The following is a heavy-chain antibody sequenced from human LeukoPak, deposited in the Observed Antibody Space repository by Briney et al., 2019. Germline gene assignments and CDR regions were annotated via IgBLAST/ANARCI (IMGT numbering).Heavy chain of an antibody. Sequence: GGSLRLSCATSGFTFSSYSMNWVRQAPGKGLEWISYISTGGSTMFYADSVKGRFTISRDNARNSLYLQMNSLRVEDTAVYYCARGGGSFDFDYWGQGTLVTVSS. CDR3: ARGGGSFDFDY. CDR1: GFTFSSYS. V-gene: IGHV3-48*04. J-gene: IGHJ4*02. D-gene: IGHD1-26*01. CDR2: ISTGGSTM.